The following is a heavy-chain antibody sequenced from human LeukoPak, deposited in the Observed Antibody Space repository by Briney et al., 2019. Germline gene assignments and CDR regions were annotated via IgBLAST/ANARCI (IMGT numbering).Heavy chain of an antibody. V-gene: IGHV4-4*07. Sequence: SETLSLTCTVSGASIDTYPWNWIRQPAGKGLEWIGRIYSSGSTNYNPSLKGRVTMSVETSTNQVSLKVTSVTAADTAVYYCASGADAFETSGDYFDYWGQGTLVTVSS. J-gene: IGHJ4*02. CDR2: IYSSGST. D-gene: IGHD7-27*01. CDR3: ASGADAFETSGDYFDY. CDR1: GASIDTYP.